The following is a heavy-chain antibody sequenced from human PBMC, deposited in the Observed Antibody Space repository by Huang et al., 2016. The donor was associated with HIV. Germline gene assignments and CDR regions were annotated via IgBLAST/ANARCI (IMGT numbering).Heavy chain of an antibody. J-gene: IGHJ4*02. CDR3: ARENDQSDYIDN. D-gene: IGHD4-17*01. Sequence: QVQLVQSGGEVKKPGASVRVTCKASGYTFRNYGITWVRQAPGQGLEWMGWISPYSGDRNYAEKLHGRVTLTTDTSTSTAYMELRSLTSDDTAVYYCARENDQSDYIDNWGLGTLVTVSS. CDR1: GYTFRNYG. V-gene: IGHV1-18*01. CDR2: ISPYSGDR.